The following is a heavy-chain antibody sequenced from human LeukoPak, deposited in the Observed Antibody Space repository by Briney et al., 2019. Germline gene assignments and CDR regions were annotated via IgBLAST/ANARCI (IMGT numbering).Heavy chain of an antibody. CDR3: ARAKFDSSGYYYRGFDI. D-gene: IGHD3-22*01. Sequence: GGSLRLSCAASGFTFSSYWMSWVRQAPGKGLEWVANIKQDGSEKYYVDSVKGRFTISRDNAKNSLYLQMNSLRAEDTAVYYWARAKFDSSGYYYRGFDIWGQGTMVTVSS. CDR1: GFTFSSYW. CDR2: IKQDGSEK. V-gene: IGHV3-7*04. J-gene: IGHJ3*02.